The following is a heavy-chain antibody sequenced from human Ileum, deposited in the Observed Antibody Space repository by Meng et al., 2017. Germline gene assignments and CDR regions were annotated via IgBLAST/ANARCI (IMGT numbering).Heavy chain of an antibody. J-gene: IGHJ4*02. V-gene: IGHV4-31*03. D-gene: IGHD1-1*01. Sequence: QVQPQESGPGLVKPSQTLSLTCTVSGGSISSGGYYWSWIGQHPGKGLEWIGYIYDSGSTYYNPSLKSRIAISGDTSKNQFSLNLSSVTAADTAVYYCARGGTAYFDYWGQGTLVTVSS. CDR2: IYDSGST. CDR1: GGSISSGGYY. CDR3: ARGGTAYFDY.